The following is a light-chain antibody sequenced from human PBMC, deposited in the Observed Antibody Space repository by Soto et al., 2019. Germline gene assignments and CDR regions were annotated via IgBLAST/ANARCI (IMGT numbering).Light chain of an antibody. CDR3: TSYTSRSTLVV. Sequence: QSVLTQPASVSGSPGQSITVSCTGTSSDVGGYNYVSWYQQHPGKAHKLMIYDVSNRPSGASNRFSGSKSGNTASLSISGLQAEDEADYYCTSYTSRSTLVVFGTGTKVTVL. J-gene: IGLJ1*01. V-gene: IGLV2-14*01. CDR2: DVS. CDR1: SSDVGGYNY.